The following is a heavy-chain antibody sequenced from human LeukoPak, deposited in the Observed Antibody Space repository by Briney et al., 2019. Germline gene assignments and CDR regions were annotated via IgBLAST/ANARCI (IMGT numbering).Heavy chain of an antibody. CDR1: GYTFTNYA. CDR2: INTNTGRP. J-gene: IGHJ4*02. CDR3: ARDVYYDSRVYYPEHFDY. V-gene: IGHV7-4-1*02. D-gene: IGHD3-22*01. Sequence: ASVKVSCKASGYTFTNYAMNWVRQAPGQGLEWMGWINTNTGRPTYAQGFTGRFVFSLDTSISTAYLQISSLKAEDTAVYYCARDVYYDSRVYYPEHFDYWARGPLVTVSS.